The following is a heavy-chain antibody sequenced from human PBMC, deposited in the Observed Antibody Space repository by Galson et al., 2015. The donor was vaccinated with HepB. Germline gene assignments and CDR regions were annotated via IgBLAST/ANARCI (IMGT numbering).Heavy chain of an antibody. CDR1: GFTFSSYS. J-gene: IGHJ4*02. D-gene: IGHD3-10*01. CDR3: ARDRYGSGSNFDY. CDR2: ISSSSSYI. V-gene: IGHV3-21*01. Sequence: SLRLSCAASGFTFSSYSKNWVRQAPGKGLEWVSSISSSSSYIYYADSVKGRFTISRDNAKNSLYLQMNSLRAEDTAVYYCARDRYGSGSNFDYWGQGTLVTVSS.